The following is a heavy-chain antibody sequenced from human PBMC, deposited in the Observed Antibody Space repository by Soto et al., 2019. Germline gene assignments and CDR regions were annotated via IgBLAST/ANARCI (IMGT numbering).Heavy chain of an antibody. D-gene: IGHD3-3*01. CDR2: IWYDGCKE. CDR3: ARETWSTGYYMDV. J-gene: IGHJ6*03. V-gene: IGHV3-33*01. Sequence: QVQLVESGGGVVQPGRSLRLSCAASGFTFSSYGMHWVRQAPGKGLEWVAVIWYDGCKEDYADSVKGRFTISRDNSKNTMFLQMNSPRVEDTAVYFCARETWSTGYYMDVWGKGTTVTVSS. CDR1: GFTFSSYG.